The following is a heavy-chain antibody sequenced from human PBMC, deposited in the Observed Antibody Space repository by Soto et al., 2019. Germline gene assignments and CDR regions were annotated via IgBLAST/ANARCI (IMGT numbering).Heavy chain of an antibody. CDR3: ARRVQVWLPDYYGMDV. CDR1: GYDYVTYA. D-gene: IGHD5-18*01. CDR2: ISTLNGNT. Sequence: QAQLVKSGAEVKKPGASVNVSCKASGYDYVTYAITWVRQRPGQGLEWMVWISTLNGNTNYAQNFQGRVTMTTDTSTRIVHLELRSLRSDDTAVYYCARRVQVWLPDYYGMDVWGQGTTVTVSS. V-gene: IGHV1-18*01. J-gene: IGHJ6*02.